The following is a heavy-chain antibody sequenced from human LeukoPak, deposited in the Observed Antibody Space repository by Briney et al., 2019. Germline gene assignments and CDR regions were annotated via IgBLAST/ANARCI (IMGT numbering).Heavy chain of an antibody. CDR3: ARGGYCSSTSCYSPIYAMDV. D-gene: IGHD2-2*03. J-gene: IGHJ6*02. V-gene: IGHV3-33*08. Sequence: PGGSLRLSCAASGFTFSSYGMHWVRQAPGKGLEWVAVIWHDGSNKYYADSVKGRFTISRDNTKNTLDLQMNSLRAEDTAVYYCARGGYCSSTSCYSPIYAMDVWGQGTTVTVFS. CDR1: GFTFSSYG. CDR2: IWHDGSNK.